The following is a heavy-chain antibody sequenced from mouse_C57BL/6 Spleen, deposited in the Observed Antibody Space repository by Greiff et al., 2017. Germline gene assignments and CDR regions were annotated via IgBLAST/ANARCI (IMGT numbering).Heavy chain of an antibody. CDR3: TRRGDGYYRTFPLWCSFDS. CDR2: IDPETGGT. V-gene: IGHV1-15*01. D-gene: IGHD2-3*01. CDR1: GYTFTDYE. J-gene: IGHJ2*01. Sequence: VQLQESGAELVRPGASVTLSCKASGYTFTDYEMHWVKQTPVHGLEWIGAIDPETGGTAYNQKFKGKAILTADKSSSTAYIELRSLTSEDSAVYYCTRRGDGYYRTFPLWCSFDSWGQGTTLSVSS.